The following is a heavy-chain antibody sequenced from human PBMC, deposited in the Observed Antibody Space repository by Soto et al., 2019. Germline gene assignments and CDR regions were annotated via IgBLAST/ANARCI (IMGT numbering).Heavy chain of an antibody. CDR1: GFTFSDHY. CDR2: SRNKANSYST. D-gene: IGHD1-26*01. V-gene: IGHV3-72*01. J-gene: IGHJ4*02. Sequence: EVQLVESGGGLVQPGGSLRLSCAASGFTFSDHYMDWVRQAPGKGLDWVGRSRNKANSYSTEYAASVKSRFTILRDETKTSLYLQMNSLKTEDSAVYYSASFSGSYTRGLVYWGQAALVTGS. CDR3: ASFSGSYTRGLVY.